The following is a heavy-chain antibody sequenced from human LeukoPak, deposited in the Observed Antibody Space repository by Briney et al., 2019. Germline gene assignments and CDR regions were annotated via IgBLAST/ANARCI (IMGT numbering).Heavy chain of an antibody. J-gene: IGHJ4*02. V-gene: IGHV3-21*06. CDR2: IDSSGGYM. D-gene: IGHD3-22*01. CDR1: GFTFNTYS. Sequence: GGSLRLSCEASGFTFNTYSMNWARQAPGKGLEWVSSIDSSGGYMFYADSVKGRFIISRDNAKDSLYLQMNSLRVEDTAVYYCARGGIYYDGSGWDYWGQGALVTVSS. CDR3: ARGGIYYDGSGWDY.